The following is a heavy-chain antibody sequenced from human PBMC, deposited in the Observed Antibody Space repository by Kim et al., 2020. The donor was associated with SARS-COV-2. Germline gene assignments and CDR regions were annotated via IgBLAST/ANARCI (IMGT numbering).Heavy chain of an antibody. D-gene: IGHD5-12*01. CDR3: ARLPRGAFNV. J-gene: IGHJ3*01. V-gene: IGHV4-39*01. CDR2: GTS. Sequence: GTSYYHPSLKDRVVIPVDTSKSEFSLKLSTVHAADTAVYYCARLPRGAFNVWGQETLVTVSS.